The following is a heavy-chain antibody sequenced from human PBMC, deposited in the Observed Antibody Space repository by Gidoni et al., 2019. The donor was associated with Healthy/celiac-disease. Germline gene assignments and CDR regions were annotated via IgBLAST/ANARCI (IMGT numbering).Heavy chain of an antibody. CDR1: GFTFSSYD. CDR2: IGTAGDT. Sequence: EVQLVESGGGLVQPGGSLRLSCAASGFTFSSYDMHWVRQATGKGLEWVSAIGTAGDTYYPGSVKGRFTISRENAKNSLYLQMNSLRAGDTAVYYCARTRGDYYALGPKNAFDIWGQGTMVTVSS. V-gene: IGHV3-13*01. CDR3: ARTRGDYYALGPKNAFDI. J-gene: IGHJ3*02. D-gene: IGHD3-10*01.